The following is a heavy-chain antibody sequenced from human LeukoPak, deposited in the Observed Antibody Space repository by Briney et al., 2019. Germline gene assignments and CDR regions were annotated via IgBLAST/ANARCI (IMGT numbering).Heavy chain of an antibody. CDR3: ARDLFGGGSYDY. CDR1: GYTFTGYY. J-gene: IGHJ4*02. D-gene: IGHD1-26*01. CDR2: INPNSGGT. V-gene: IGHV1-2*02. Sequence: ASVKVSCKASGYTFTGYYMHWVRQAPGQGLEWMGWINPNSGGTNYAQKFQGRVTMTRDTSISTAYMELSRLRSEDTAVYYCARDLFGGGSYDYWGQGTLVTVSS.